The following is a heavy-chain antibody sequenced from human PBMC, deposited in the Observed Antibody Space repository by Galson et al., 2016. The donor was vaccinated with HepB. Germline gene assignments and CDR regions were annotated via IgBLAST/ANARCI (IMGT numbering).Heavy chain of an antibody. CDR1: GFSLKSSRES. V-gene: IGHV2-5*02. Sequence: PALVKPTQTLTLTCAFSGFSLKSSRESVAWIRQTPGKALEWLALIYWDDEKLYSPSLRSRLSINKDISGNQVVLAVANLGPVDTGTYFCAHKSRGGTDLDYWGQGTLVTVSS. J-gene: IGHJ4*02. CDR3: AHKSRGGTDLDY. CDR2: IYWDDEK.